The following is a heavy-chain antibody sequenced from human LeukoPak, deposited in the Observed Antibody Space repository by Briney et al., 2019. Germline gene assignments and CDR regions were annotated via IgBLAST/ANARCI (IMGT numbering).Heavy chain of an antibody. Sequence: GGSLRLSCAASGFTFSNYAMNWVRQAPGKGLQWLTVISDDGSNQYYADSVKGRFTISRDNAKNSLYLQLNSLRAEDTALYYCARDTHYYGSGSPAFDLWGRGTMVTVSS. V-gene: IGHV3-30*04. CDR3: ARDTHYYGSGSPAFDL. J-gene: IGHJ3*01. D-gene: IGHD3-10*01. CDR1: GFTFSNYA. CDR2: ISDDGSNQ.